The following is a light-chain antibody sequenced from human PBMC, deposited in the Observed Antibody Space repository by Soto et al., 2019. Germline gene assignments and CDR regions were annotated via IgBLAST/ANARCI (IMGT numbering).Light chain of an antibody. CDR3: CAYAGTYTLV. V-gene: IGLV2-11*01. Sequence: QSVLTQPRSVSGSPGQSVTISCTGTSSDVGAYDYVSWYQQHPGKAPKLMVYNVTKRPSGVPDRVSGSKSGNTASLTISGLHAEDEADYYCCAYAGTYTLVFGGGTKVTVL. CDR2: NVT. CDR1: SSDVGAYDY. J-gene: IGLJ2*01.